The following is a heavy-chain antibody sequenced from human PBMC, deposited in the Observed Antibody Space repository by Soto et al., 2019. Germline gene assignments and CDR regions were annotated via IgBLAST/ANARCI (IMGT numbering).Heavy chain of an antibody. CDR3: ARVGQYCTTGTCYPASMGV. CDR2: FYSGGKT. Sequence: EVQLVESGGGLVQPGGSLRLSCSASGFTVSSSYINWVRQAPGKELEWVSTFYSGGKTYYADSVKGRFTISRHSSENTLYLQMNSLRSEDTAVYYCARVGQYCTTGTCYPASMGVWGEGTTVTVSS. D-gene: IGHD2-15*01. J-gene: IGHJ6*04. CDR1: GFTVSSSY. V-gene: IGHV3-53*04.